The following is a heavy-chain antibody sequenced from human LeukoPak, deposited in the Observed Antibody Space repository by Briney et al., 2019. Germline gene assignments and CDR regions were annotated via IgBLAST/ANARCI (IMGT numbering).Heavy chain of an antibody. CDR3: AVLYDSSGYFLGAFDI. Sequence: ASVKVSCKASGYTFTSYGISWVRQAPGQGLEWMRWINPNSGGTNYAQKFQGRVTMTRDTSISTAYMELSRLRSDDTAVYYCAVLYDSSGYFLGAFDIWGQGTMVTVSS. D-gene: IGHD3-22*01. V-gene: IGHV1-2*02. J-gene: IGHJ3*02. CDR2: INPNSGGT. CDR1: GYTFTSYG.